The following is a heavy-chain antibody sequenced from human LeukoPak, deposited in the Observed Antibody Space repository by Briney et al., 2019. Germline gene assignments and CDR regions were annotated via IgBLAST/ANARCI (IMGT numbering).Heavy chain of an antibody. CDR1: GYSISSGYY. CDR2: IYYSGST. J-gene: IGHJ5*02. V-gene: IGHV4-38-2*02. Sequence: SETLSLTCTVSGYSISSGYYWGWIRQPPGKGLEWIGSIYYSGSTYYNPSLKSRVTISVDTSKNQFSLKLSSVTAADTAVYYCARHVIVVVTASWFDPWGQGTLVTVSS. CDR3: ARHVIVVVTASWFDP. D-gene: IGHD2-21*02.